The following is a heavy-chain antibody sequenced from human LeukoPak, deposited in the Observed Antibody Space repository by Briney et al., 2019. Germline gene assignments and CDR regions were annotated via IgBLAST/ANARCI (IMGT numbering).Heavy chain of an antibody. CDR1: GGTFSSYA. D-gene: IGHD6-19*01. CDR3: ARAPGYSSGRQLFDY. J-gene: IGHJ4*02. Sequence: SVKVSCKASGGTFSSYAISWVRQAPGQGLEWMGRIIPIFGTANYAQKFQGRVTITTDESTSTAYMELSSLRSEDTAVYYCARAPGYSSGRQLFDYWGQGTLVTVSS. V-gene: IGHV1-69*05. CDR2: IIPIFGTA.